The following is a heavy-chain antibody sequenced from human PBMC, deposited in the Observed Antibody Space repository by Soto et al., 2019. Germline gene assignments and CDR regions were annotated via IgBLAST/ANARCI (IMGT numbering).Heavy chain of an antibody. J-gene: IGHJ4*02. V-gene: IGHV3-48*02. CDR1: GFTFSSCS. CDR3: AKYCSSDVCFDY. Sequence: LRLSCASSGFTFSSCSMNWVRQAPGKGLEWGSFISGSGDTKYYADSVKGRFTISRDNAKNSLYLQMSSLRDEDTAVYYCAKYCSSDVCFDYWGQGTLVTVSS. D-gene: IGHD2-8*01. CDR2: ISGSGDTK.